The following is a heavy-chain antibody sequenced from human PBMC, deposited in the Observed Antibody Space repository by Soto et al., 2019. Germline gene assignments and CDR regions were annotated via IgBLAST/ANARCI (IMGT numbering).Heavy chain of an antibody. Sequence: GGSLRLSCAASGFSFSISPMHWVRQAPGKGPEWVALISYDGTNKFYADSVKGRFTISRDNSKSTLYLQVDSLRPEDAAVYYCARDPRTSGGQHWAFNYFDSWGQGTLVTVSS. CDR2: ISYDGTNK. CDR1: GFSFSISP. CDR3: ARDPRTSGGQHWAFNYFDS. J-gene: IGHJ4*02. D-gene: IGHD7-27*01. V-gene: IGHV3-30-3*01.